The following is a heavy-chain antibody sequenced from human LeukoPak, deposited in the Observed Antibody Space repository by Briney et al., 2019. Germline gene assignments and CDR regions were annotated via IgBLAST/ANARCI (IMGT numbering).Heavy chain of an antibody. Sequence: PSETLSLTCTVSGGSISSSTYFWGWIRQPPGKGLEWIGSISYGGSTYYNPSLKGRVTISVDTSKNQLSLKLSSVTAADTAVYYCARVVPAAIDYWGQGTLVTVSS. CDR2: ISYGGST. CDR3: ARVVPAAIDY. D-gene: IGHD2-2*01. CDR1: GGSISSSTYF. V-gene: IGHV4-39*01. J-gene: IGHJ4*02.